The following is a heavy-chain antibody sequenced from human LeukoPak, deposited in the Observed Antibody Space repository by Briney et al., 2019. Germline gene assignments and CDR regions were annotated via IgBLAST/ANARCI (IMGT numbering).Heavy chain of an antibody. CDR1: GGSISSYY. CDR3: SSSLYYDFWSCSLDY. CDR2: IYYSGST. Sequence: PSETLSLTCTVSGGSISSYYWSWIRQPPGKGLEWIGYIYYSGSTNYNPSLKSRVTISVDSAKNQFSLKLSSVTAAATAVYYCSSSLYYDFWSCSLDYWGQGTLITVSS. D-gene: IGHD3-3*01. V-gene: IGHV4-59*01. J-gene: IGHJ4*02.